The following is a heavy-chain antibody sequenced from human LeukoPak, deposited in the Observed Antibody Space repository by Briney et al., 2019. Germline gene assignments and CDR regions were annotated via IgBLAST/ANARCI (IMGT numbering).Heavy chain of an antibody. V-gene: IGHV3-30-3*01. CDR3: ASGFLEWLNPYYYYMDV. Sequence: GESLRLSCAASGFTVSNNYMNWVRQAPGKGLEWVAVISYDGSNKYYADSVKGRFTISRDNSKNTLYLQMNSLRAEDTAVYYCASGFLEWLNPYYYYMDVWGKGTTVTVSS. J-gene: IGHJ6*03. CDR2: ISYDGSNK. CDR1: GFTVSNNY. D-gene: IGHD3-3*01.